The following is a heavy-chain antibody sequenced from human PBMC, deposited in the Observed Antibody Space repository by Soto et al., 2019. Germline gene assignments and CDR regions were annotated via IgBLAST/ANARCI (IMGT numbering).Heavy chain of an antibody. Sequence: ASETLSLTCTVSGGSVSSGSYYWSWIRQPPGKGLEWIGYIYYSGSTNYNPSLKSRVTISVDTSKNQFSLKLSSVTAADTAVYYCAVQPYYYDSSGYSKLDAFDIWGQGTMVTVSS. CDR2: IYYSGST. J-gene: IGHJ3*02. CDR3: AVQPYYYDSSGYSKLDAFDI. V-gene: IGHV4-61*01. CDR1: GGSVSSGSYY. D-gene: IGHD3-22*01.